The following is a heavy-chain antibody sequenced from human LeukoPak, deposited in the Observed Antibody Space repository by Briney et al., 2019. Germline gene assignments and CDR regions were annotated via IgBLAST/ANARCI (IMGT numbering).Heavy chain of an antibody. Sequence: PRASVKVSCKASGATFSSYAISWVRQAPGQGLEWMGGISRISGTANYAQKFQGRVTITTDESTSTAYMELSSLRSEDTAVFFKAKAAYEILTGLGAFDIWGQGTMVTVSS. CDR2: ISRISGTA. CDR3: AKAAYEILTGLGAFDI. CDR1: GATFSSYA. V-gene: IGHV1-69*05. J-gene: IGHJ3*02. D-gene: IGHD3-9*01.